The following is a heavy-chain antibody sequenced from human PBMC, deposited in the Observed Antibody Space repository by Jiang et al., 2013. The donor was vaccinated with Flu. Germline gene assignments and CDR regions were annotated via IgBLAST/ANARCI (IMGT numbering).Heavy chain of an antibody. CDR3: ARGRMAGKHTGNDY. CDR1: GYSISSGYY. D-gene: IGHD2-21*01. Sequence: GLVKPSETLSLTCAVSGYSISSGYYWGWIRQPPGKGLEWIGSIYHSGSTYYNPSLKSRVTISVDTSKNQFSLKLSSVTAADTAVYYCARGRMAGKHTGNDYWGQGTLVTVSS. V-gene: IGHV4-38-2*01. J-gene: IGHJ4*02. CDR2: IYHSGST.